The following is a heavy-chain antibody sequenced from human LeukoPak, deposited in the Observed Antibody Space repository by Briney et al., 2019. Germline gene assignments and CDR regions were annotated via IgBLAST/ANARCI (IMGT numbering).Heavy chain of an antibody. CDR3: ARGGLESGYHSNDAFDI. V-gene: IGHV4-59*01. D-gene: IGHD3-22*01. CDR2: VYYSGST. CDR1: GGSISGYY. Sequence: SETLSLTCTVSGGSISGYYWSWIRQPPGKALEWIGYVYYSGSTNYNPSLKSRVTISVDTSKNQFSLKLSSVTAADTAVYHCARGGLESGYHSNDAFDIWGQGTMVNVSS. J-gene: IGHJ3*02.